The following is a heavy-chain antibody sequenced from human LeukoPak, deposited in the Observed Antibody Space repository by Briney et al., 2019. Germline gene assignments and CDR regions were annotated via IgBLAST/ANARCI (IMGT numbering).Heavy chain of an antibody. Sequence: AASVKVSCKSSGYTFTVYYMHWVRQAPGQGLEWMGWINPNSGGTNYAQKFQGRVTMTRDTSISTAYMELSRLRSDDTAVYYCARGGRYYYYYYMDVWGKGTTVTVSS. CDR2: INPNSGGT. V-gene: IGHV1-2*02. J-gene: IGHJ6*03. CDR3: ARGGRYYYYYYMDV. CDR1: GYTFTVYY.